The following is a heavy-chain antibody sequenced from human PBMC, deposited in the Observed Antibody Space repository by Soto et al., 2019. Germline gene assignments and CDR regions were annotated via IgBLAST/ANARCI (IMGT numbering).Heavy chain of an antibody. D-gene: IGHD6-13*01. J-gene: IGHJ6*02. Sequence: PGGSLRLSCAASGFTVSSNCMSWVRQAPGKGLEWVSVIYSGGSTYYADSVKGRFTISRDNSRNTLFLQMNSLRTEDTAVYYCARDLGGSWYTNYYARDVWGQGTTVTVSS. CDR3: ARDLGGSWYTNYYARDV. CDR2: IYSGGST. V-gene: IGHV3-53*01. CDR1: GFTVSSNC.